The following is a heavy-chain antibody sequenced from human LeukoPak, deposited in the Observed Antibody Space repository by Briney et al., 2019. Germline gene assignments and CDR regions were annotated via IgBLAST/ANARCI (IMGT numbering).Heavy chain of an antibody. CDR3: ARASYYDSSGDAFDI. CDR2: IWYDGSNK. J-gene: IGHJ3*02. Sequence: GGSLRLSCAASGFTFSSYGMHWVRQAPGKGLEWVADIWYDGSNKYYADSVKGRFTISRDNSKNTLYLQMNSLRAEDTAVYYCARASYYDSSGDAFDIWGQGTMVTVSS. D-gene: IGHD3-22*01. V-gene: IGHV3-33*01. CDR1: GFTFSSYG.